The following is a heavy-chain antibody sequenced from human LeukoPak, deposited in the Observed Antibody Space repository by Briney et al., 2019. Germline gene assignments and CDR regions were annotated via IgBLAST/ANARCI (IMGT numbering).Heavy chain of an antibody. D-gene: IGHD6-13*01. CDR2: MNPNSGNT. CDR3: ARSIPGIADN. CDR1: GYTFTSYD. J-gene: IGHJ4*02. Sequence: ASVKVSFKASGYTFTSYDINWVRPATGQGLEWMGWMNPNSGNTGYSQKFQGRVTITRNTSISTAYMELSSLRSEDTAVYYCARSIPGIADNWGQGTLVTVSS. V-gene: IGHV1-8*01.